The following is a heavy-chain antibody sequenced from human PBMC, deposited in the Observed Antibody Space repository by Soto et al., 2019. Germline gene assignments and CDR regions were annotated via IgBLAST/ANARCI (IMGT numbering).Heavy chain of an antibody. CDR1: GGSINSYY. D-gene: IGHD3-10*01. CDR2: IYYSGST. Sequence: TSETLSLTCTVSGGSINSYYWSWIRQPPGKGLEWIGYIYYSGSTKYNPSLKSRVTISVDTSKNQFSLKLSSVTAADTAVYYCAGSSGSYYKDVDYWGQGTLVTVSS. J-gene: IGHJ4*02. CDR3: AGSSGSYYKDVDY. V-gene: IGHV4-59*01.